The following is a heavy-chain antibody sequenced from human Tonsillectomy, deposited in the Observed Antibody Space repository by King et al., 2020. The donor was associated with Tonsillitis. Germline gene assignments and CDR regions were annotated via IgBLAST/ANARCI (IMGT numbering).Heavy chain of an antibody. CDR2: ISPILGIA. CDR1: GGTFSSYA. Sequence: QLVQSGAEVKKPGSSVKVSCKASGGTFSSYAISWVRQAPGQGLEWMGRISPILGIANYAQKVQGRVTITADKSTSTAYMELSSLRSEDTAVYYCATRTRWYLDYWGQGTLVTVSS. V-gene: IGHV1-69*04. CDR3: ATRTRWYLDY. D-gene: IGHD4-23*01. J-gene: IGHJ4*02.